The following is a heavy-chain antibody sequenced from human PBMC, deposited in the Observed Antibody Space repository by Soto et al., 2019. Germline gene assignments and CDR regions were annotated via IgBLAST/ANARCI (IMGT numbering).Heavy chain of an antibody. CDR2: ISGSGGST. D-gene: IGHD3-22*01. V-gene: IGHV3-23*01. J-gene: IGHJ4*02. CDR1: GVTFSSYA. Sequence: PGGSLRLSCAASGVTFSSYAMSWVRQAPGKGLEWVSAISGSGGSTYYADSVKGRFTISRDNSKNTLYLQMNSLRAEDTAVYYCAKDRGSYYYDSSGYSYWGQGTLVTVSS. CDR3: AKDRGSYYYDSSGYSY.